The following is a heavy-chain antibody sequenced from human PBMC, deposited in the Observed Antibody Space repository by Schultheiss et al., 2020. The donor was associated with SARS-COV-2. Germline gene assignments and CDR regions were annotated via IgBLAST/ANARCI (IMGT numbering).Heavy chain of an antibody. CDR3: AREGPDYGDYFSFGMDV. CDR1: GFTFTDYS. V-gene: IGHV3-30*04. D-gene: IGHD4-17*01. Sequence: GGSLRLSCAASGFTFTDYSMHWVRQAPGKGLEWVALVAYDGGNKFYADSVKGRFSISRDNAKNSLYLQMNSLRAEDTAVYYCAREGPDYGDYFSFGMDVWGQGTAVTVSS. J-gene: IGHJ6*02. CDR2: VAYDGGNK.